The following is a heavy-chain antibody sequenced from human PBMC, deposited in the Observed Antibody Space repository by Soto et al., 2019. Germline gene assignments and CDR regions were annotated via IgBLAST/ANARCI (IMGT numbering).Heavy chain of an antibody. CDR1: GFTFSSYG. D-gene: IGHD6-19*01. J-gene: IGHJ4*02. CDR3: AKEARSSGWYYFDY. V-gene: IGHV3-30*18. Sequence: QVQLVESGGGVVQPGRSLRLSCAASGFTFSSYGMHWVRQAPGKGLEWVAVISYDGSNKYYADSVKGQFTISRDNSKNTLYLQMNSLRAEDTAVYYCAKEARSSGWYYFDYWGQGTLVTVSS. CDR2: ISYDGSNK.